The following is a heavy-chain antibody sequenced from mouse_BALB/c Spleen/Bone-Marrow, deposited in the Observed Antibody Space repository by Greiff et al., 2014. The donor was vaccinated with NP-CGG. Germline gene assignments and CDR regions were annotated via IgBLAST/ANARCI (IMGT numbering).Heavy chain of an antibody. Sequence: VQRVESGPGLVAPSQSLSISCTVSGFSLTSYGVHWVRQPPGKGLEWLGVIWADGSTNNNSALMSRLSISKDNSKSQVFLKMNSLQTDDTAMYYCARITTATGAMDYWGQGTSVTVSS. V-gene: IGHV2-9*02. CDR2: IWADGST. CDR3: ARITTATGAMDY. D-gene: IGHD1-2*01. J-gene: IGHJ4*01. CDR1: GFSLTSYG.